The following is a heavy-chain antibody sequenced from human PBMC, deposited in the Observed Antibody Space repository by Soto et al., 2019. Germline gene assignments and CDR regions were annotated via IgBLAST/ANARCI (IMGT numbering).Heavy chain of an antibody. J-gene: IGHJ6*02. CDR2: NYYSGIT. D-gene: IGHD6-6*01. CDR3: ARGSSIGGLYYGMDV. CDR1: GGSISSGGYY. Sequence: QVQLQESGPGLVKPSQTLSLTCTVSGGSISSGGYYWTWIRQHPGKGLEWIGYNYYSGITYYNPSLKSRVTISLDTSNNQFSLKLSSVTAADTAVYYCARGSSIGGLYYGMDVWGQGTTVTVSS. V-gene: IGHV4-31*03.